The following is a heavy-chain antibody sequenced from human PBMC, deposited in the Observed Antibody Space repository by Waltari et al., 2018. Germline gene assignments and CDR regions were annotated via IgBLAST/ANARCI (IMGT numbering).Heavy chain of an antibody. V-gene: IGHV1-24*01. CDR1: GYTLTAFS. CDR2: FDPEDGET. J-gene: IGHJ4*02. CDR3: ATDAPYSSGLSD. D-gene: IGHD6-19*01. Sequence: QVQLVQSGAEVKKPGASVKVSCKVSGYTLTAFSMHWVRQAPGKGLEWMGGFDPEDGETIYAQKFQGRVTMTEDTSTDTAYMELSSLRSEDTAVYYCATDAPYSSGLSDWGQGTLVTVSS.